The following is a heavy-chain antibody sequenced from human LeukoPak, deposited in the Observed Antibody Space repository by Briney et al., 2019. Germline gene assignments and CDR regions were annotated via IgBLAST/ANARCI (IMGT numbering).Heavy chain of an antibody. D-gene: IGHD1-14*01. J-gene: IGHJ4*02. Sequence: GGSLRLSCAASGFIFNNYWMTWVRQTPGKGLEFVANIKEDGSEIFYLDSVKGRFTISRDNAKNSVYLQMNSLRAEDTAVYYCARSPDGVDNWGQGTLVTVSS. CDR2: IKEDGSEI. V-gene: IGHV3-7*01. CDR1: GFIFNNYW. CDR3: ARSPDGVDN.